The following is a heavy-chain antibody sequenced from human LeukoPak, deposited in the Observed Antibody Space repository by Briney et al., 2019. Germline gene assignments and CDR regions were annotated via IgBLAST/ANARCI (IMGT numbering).Heavy chain of an antibody. Sequence: GGSLRLSCAASGFTFSSYEMNWVRQAPGKGLEWVSYISSSGSTIYYADSVKGRFTISRDNAKNSLYLQMNSLRAEDTAVYYCARESEVWGSYQHFGYWGQGTLVTVS. J-gene: IGHJ4*02. CDR1: GFTFSSYE. CDR2: ISSSGSTI. CDR3: ARESEVWGSYQHFGY. V-gene: IGHV3-48*03. D-gene: IGHD3-16*02.